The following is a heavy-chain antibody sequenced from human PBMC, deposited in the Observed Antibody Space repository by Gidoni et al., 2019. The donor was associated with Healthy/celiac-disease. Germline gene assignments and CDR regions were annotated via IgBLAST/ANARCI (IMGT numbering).Heavy chain of an antibody. J-gene: IGHJ6*02. CDR1: GYPFTGYY. Sequence: QVQLAQSGAEVKKPGASVQVSCKASGYPFTGYYMHWVRKAPGQGLEWMGWINPNSGGTNYAQKFQVWDTMTRDTSISTAYMELSRLRSDDTAVYYCARVHGFGHGMDVWGQGTTVTVSS. CDR3: ARVHGFGHGMDV. V-gene: IGHV1-2*04. D-gene: IGHD3-10*01. CDR2: INPNSGGT.